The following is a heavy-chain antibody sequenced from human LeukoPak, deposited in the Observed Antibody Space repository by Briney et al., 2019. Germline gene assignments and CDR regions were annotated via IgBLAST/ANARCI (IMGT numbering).Heavy chain of an antibody. CDR3: ARGHFDSRGYSNAFDI. D-gene: IGHD2-21*01. Sequence: SETLSLTCTVSGSSISSYYWSWIRQPAGKGLEWIGRIYTSGSTNYNPSLKSRVTMSVDTSKNQFSLKLSSVAAADTAVYYCARGHFDSRGYSNAFDIWGQGTMVTVSS. CDR1: GSSISSYY. J-gene: IGHJ3*02. V-gene: IGHV4-4*07. CDR2: IYTSGST.